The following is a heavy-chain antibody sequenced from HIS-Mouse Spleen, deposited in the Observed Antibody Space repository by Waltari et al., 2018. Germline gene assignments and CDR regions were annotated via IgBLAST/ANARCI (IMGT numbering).Heavy chain of an antibody. V-gene: IGHV4-31*02. CDR3: ARSPYYDFWSGYSDNWFDP. J-gene: IGHJ5*02. CDR2: IYYSGST. Sequence: YIYYSGSTYYNPSLKSRVTISVDTSKNQFSLKPSSVTAADTAVYYCARSPYYDFWSGYSDNWFDPWGQGTLVTVSS. D-gene: IGHD3-3*01.